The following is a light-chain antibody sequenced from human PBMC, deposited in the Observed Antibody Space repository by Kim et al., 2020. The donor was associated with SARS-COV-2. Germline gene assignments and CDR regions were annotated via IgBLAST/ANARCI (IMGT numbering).Light chain of an antibody. CDR3: MQALQTPLT. CDR2: LGS. J-gene: IGKJ4*01. V-gene: IGKV2-28*01. Sequence: GEPASISCRSSQSLLQSNGYNYLDWYLQKPGQSPQLLIYLGSNRASGVPDRFSGSGSGTDYTLKISRVEAEDVGVYYCMQALQTPLTFGGGTKVDIK. CDR1: QSLLQSNGYNY.